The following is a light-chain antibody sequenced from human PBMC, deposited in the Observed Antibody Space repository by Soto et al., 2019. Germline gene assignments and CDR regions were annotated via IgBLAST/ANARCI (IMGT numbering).Light chain of an antibody. CDR3: QQRSNWPLVT. CDR2: DAS. Sequence: EIVLTQSPATLSLSPGERATLSCRASQSVSSYLAWYQQKPGQAPRLLIYDASNRATGIPARFSGSGSGTDFTLTISRIEPEAFAVYYCQQRSNWPLVTFGGGTKVEIK. J-gene: IGKJ4*01. V-gene: IGKV3-11*01. CDR1: QSVSSY.